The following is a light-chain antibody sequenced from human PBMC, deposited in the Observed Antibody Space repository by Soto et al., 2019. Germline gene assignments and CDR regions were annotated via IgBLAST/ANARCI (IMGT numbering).Light chain of an antibody. J-gene: IGLJ1*01. CDR2: DVS. CDR3: SSYSSSSTPYV. V-gene: IGLV2-14*01. Sequence: SLLPQPASLSGSPGQSITLSSPGTSSDVGGYNYVSWYQQHPGKAPKLMIYDVSNRPSGVSNRFSGSKPGNTASLTISGLQAEDEADYYCSSYSSSSTPYVFGTGTKVTVL. CDR1: SSDVGGYNY.